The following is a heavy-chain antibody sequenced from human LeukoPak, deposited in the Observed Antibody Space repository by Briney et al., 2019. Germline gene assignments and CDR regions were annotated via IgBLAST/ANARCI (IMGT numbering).Heavy chain of an antibody. CDR2: IYYSGST. V-gene: IGHV4-39*01. D-gene: IGHD3-3*01. CDR3: ASTAGITIFGVVTHYFDY. CDR1: GGSISSSSYY. Sequence: SETLSLTCTVSGGSISSSSYYWGWIRQPPGKGLEWIGSIYYSGSTYYNPSLKSRVTISVDTSKNQFSLKLSSVTAADTAVYYCASTAGITIFGVVTHYFDYWGQGTLVTVSS. J-gene: IGHJ4*02.